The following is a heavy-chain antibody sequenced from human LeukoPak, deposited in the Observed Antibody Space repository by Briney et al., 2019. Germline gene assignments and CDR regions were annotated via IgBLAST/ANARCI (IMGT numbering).Heavy chain of an antibody. CDR3: TRSLGVVIHGGMDV. D-gene: IGHD3-3*01. Sequence: KTSETLSLTCSVSGDSISNYYWSWIRQPPGRGLEWIGYIFYTGSTNYNPSLKSRVTVSVDTSKNQFSLKLSSVTAADTAVYYCTRSLGVVIHGGMDVWGQGTTVTVSS. CDR1: GDSISNYY. J-gene: IGHJ6*02. CDR2: IFYTGST. V-gene: IGHV4-59*01.